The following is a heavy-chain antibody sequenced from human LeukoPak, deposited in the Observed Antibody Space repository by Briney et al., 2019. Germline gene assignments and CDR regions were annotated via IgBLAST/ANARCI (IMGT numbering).Heavy chain of an antibody. CDR3: ARRGDSSSWSHRPTDWFDP. Sequence: SETLSLTCTVSGGSLSSYYWSWIRQPPGKGLEWIRYIYYSGSTNYNPSLKSRVTISVDTSKNQFSLKLSSVTAADTAVYYCARRGDSSSWSHRPTDWFDPWGQGTLVTVSS. CDR1: GGSLSSYY. CDR2: IYYSGST. V-gene: IGHV4-59*12. D-gene: IGHD6-13*01. J-gene: IGHJ5*02.